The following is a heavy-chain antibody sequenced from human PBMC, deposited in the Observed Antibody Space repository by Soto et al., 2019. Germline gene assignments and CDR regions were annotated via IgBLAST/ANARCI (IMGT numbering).Heavy chain of an antibody. CDR2: IRSKANSYAT. CDR1: GFTFSGSA. CDR3: TRRTYPSLGMDV. V-gene: IGHV3-73*02. J-gene: IGHJ6*02. Sequence: EVQLVESGGGLVQPGGSLKLSCAASGFTFSGSAMHWVRQASGKGLEWVGRIRSKANSYATAYAASVKGRFTISRDDSKNTAYLQMNSLKTEDTAVYYCTRRTYPSLGMDVWAQGTTVNVSS. D-gene: IGHD2-2*01.